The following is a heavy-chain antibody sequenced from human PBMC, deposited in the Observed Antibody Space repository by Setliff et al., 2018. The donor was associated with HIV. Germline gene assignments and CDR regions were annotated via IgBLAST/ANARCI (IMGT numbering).Heavy chain of an antibody. Sequence: PGGSLRLSCAASGFTVSSNYMSWVRQAPGKGLEWVSVIYSGGSTYYADSVKGRLTISRDNSKNTLYLQMNSLRAEDTAVYYCARAMVPDSSGYYRPPAFDIWGQGTMVTVSS. J-gene: IGHJ3*02. D-gene: IGHD3-22*01. V-gene: IGHV3-53*01. CDR1: GFTVSSNY. CDR2: IYSGGST. CDR3: ARAMVPDSSGYYRPPAFDI.